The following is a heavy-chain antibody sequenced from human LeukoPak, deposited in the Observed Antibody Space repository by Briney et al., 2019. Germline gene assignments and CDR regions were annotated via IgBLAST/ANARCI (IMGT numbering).Heavy chain of an antibody. D-gene: IGHD6-6*01. V-gene: IGHV3-21*05. J-gene: IGHJ3*02. CDR1: GLTFSNYR. CDR3: ARYTSGSSGSFDI. CDR2: ISSSNNYI. Sequence: GGSLRLSCPASGLTFSNYRMTWVRQAPGRGLEWVADISSSNNYICYADTVEGRFTISRDNAKNSLYLQMNSLRAEDTAVYYCARYTSGSSGSFDIWGEGTMVTVSS.